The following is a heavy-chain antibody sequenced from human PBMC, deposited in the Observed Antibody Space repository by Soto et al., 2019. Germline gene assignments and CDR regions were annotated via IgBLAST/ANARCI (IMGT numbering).Heavy chain of an antibody. CDR2: MNPNSGNT. Sequence: ASVKVSCKASGYTFTSYDINWVRQATGQGLEWMGWMNPNSGNTGYAQKFQGRVTMTRNTSISTAYMELSSLRSEDTAVYYCARRVSSSSLLGGEDYYYYYMDVWGKGTTVTVSS. CDR3: ARRVSSSSLLGGEDYYYYYMDV. D-gene: IGHD6-6*01. CDR1: GYTFTSYD. V-gene: IGHV1-8*01. J-gene: IGHJ6*03.